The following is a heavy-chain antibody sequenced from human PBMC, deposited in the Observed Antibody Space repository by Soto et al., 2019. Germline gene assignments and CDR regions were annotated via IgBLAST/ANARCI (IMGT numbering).Heavy chain of an antibody. Sequence: XSVKVSCQASGYTFTGYYMHWVRQAPGQGLEWMGWINPNSGGTNYSQKFQGRVTMTRDTSISTAYMELSRLRSDATAVYYCAGRRPFGGVIVKNDYYYYGMDVWGQGTTVTVSS. CDR1: GYTFTGYY. D-gene: IGHD3-16*02. CDR2: INPNSGGT. J-gene: IGHJ6*02. V-gene: IGHV1-2*02. CDR3: AGRRPFGGVIVKNDYYYYGMDV.